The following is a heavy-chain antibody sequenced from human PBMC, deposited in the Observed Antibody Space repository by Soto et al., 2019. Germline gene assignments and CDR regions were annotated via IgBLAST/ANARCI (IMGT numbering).Heavy chain of an antibody. CDR1: GGTFSSYT. J-gene: IGHJ6*02. Sequence: QVQLVQSGAELKKPGSSVKVSCKASGGTFSSYTISWVRQAPGQGLEWMGRIIPILGIANYAQKFQGRVTITADKSTSTAYMELSSLRSEDTAVYYCARAVAGTTFYYYYGMDVWGQGTTVTVSS. CDR2: IIPILGIA. D-gene: IGHD6-19*01. CDR3: ARAVAGTTFYYYYGMDV. V-gene: IGHV1-69*02.